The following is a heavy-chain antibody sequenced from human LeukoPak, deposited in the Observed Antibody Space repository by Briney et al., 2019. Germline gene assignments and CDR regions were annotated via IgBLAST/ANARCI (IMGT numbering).Heavy chain of an antibody. CDR3: ARDSGSGWYDWFDP. D-gene: IGHD6-19*01. V-gene: IGHV4-4*07. J-gene: IGHJ5*02. CDR2: IYTSGST. Sequence: SETPSLTCTVSGGSISSYYWSWIRQPAGKGLEWIGRIYTSGSTNYNPSLKSRVTMSVDTSKNQFSLKLSSVTAADTAVYYCARDSGSGWYDWFDPWGQGTLVTVSS. CDR1: GGSISSYY.